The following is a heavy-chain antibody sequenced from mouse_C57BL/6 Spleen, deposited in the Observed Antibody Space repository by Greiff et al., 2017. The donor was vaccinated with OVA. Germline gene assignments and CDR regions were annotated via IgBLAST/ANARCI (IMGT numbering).Heavy chain of an antibody. J-gene: IGHJ1*03. CDR2: INPSNGGT. V-gene: IGHV1-53*01. CDR1: GYTFTSYW. Sequence: QVQLQQPGTELVKPGASVKLSCKASGYTFTSYWMHWVKQRPGQGLEWIGNINPSNGGTNYNEKFKSKATLTVAKSSSTAYMQLSSLTSEDAAVNYCATYYGSSYVYFDVWGTGTTVTVSS. D-gene: IGHD1-1*01. CDR3: ATYYGSSYVYFDV.